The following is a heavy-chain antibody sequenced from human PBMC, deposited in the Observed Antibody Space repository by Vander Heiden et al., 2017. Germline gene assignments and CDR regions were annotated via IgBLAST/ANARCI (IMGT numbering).Heavy chain of an antibody. Sequence: QVQLVQSGAEVKKPGASVKVSCKASGDTFTSYDINWVRQATGQGREWMGWMNPNSGNTGYAQRIQGRVTMTRNTSISTAYMELSSLRSEDTAVYYCARRYGSGSYSPFRYWGQGTLVTVSS. D-gene: IGHD3-10*01. J-gene: IGHJ4*02. CDR1: GDTFTSYD. CDR3: ARRYGSGSYSPFRY. V-gene: IGHV1-8*01. CDR2: MNPNSGNT.